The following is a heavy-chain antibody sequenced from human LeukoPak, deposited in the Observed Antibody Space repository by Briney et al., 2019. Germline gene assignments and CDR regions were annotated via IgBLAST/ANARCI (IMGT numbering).Heavy chain of an antibody. V-gene: IGHV3-23*01. CDR1: GFTFSSYA. J-gene: IGHJ4*02. CDR3: AKDHRGYSYGTDY. D-gene: IGHD5-18*01. CDR2: ISGSGGST. Sequence: GGSLRLSCAASGFTFSSYAMSWVRQAPGKGLEWVSAISGSGGSTYYADSVKGRFTISRDNSKNTLYLQMNSLGAEDTAVYYCAKDHRGYSYGTDYWGQGTLVTVSS.